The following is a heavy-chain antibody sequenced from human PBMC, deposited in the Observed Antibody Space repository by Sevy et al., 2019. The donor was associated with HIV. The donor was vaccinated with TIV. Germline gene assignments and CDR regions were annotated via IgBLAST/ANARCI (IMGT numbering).Heavy chain of an antibody. CDR2: ISAYNRNT. D-gene: IGHD6-13*01. CDR3: ARGYSSSWYRGGYYYYYGMDV. Sequence: ATVKVSCKASGYTFTSYGISWVRQAPRQGLEWMGWISAYNRNTNYAQKLQGRVTMNTDTSTSTAYMELRSLRSDDTAVYYCARGYSSSWYRGGYYYYYGMDVWGQGTTVTVSS. J-gene: IGHJ6*02. CDR1: GYTFTSYG. V-gene: IGHV1-18*01.